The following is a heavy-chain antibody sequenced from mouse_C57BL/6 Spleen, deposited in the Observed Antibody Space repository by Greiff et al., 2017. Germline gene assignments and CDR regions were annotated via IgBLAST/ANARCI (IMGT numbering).Heavy chain of an antibody. CDR2: IEANSGGT. CDR1: GYTFTSYG. V-gene: IGHV1-72*01. J-gene: IGHJ2*01. D-gene: IGHD1-1*01. Sequence: QVQLKQPGAELVKPGASVKLSCKASGYTFTSYGMHWVKQRPGRGLEWIGRIEANSGGTKYNETFTSKATLNVDKPSSTANMQLSSMTSEDSAVYDCARWGVITSAPFDDWGKGTTLTVSS. CDR3: ARWGVITSAPFDD.